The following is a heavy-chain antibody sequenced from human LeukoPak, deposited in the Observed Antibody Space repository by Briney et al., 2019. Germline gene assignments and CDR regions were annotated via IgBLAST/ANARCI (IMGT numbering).Heavy chain of an antibody. CDR2: IYYSGST. CDR1: GGSISSSSYY. D-gene: IGHD3-22*01. J-gene: IGHJ5*02. CDR3: ASALYYYDSSGYYQSNWFDP. Sequence: SETLSLTCTVSGGSISSSSYYWGWIRPPPGKGLEWIGYIYYSGSTNYNPSLKSRVTISVDTSKNQFSLKLSSVTAADTAVYYCASALYYYDSSGYYQSNWFDPWGQGTLVTVSS. V-gene: IGHV4-61*05.